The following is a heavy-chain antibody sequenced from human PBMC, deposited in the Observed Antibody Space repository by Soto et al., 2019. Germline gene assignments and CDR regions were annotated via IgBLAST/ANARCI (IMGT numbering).Heavy chain of an antibody. V-gene: IGHV3-23*01. CDR3: ARDASSSSWSYYFDP. CDR1: GFTFSSYA. Sequence: GGSLRLSCAASGFTFSSYAMSWVRQAPGKGLEWVSVISGSDDSTYYADSVKGRFTISRDNSKNTLYLQMNSLRSEDTAVYYCARDASSSSWSYYFDPWGQGTLVTVSS. D-gene: IGHD6-13*01. CDR2: ISGSDDST. J-gene: IGHJ5*02.